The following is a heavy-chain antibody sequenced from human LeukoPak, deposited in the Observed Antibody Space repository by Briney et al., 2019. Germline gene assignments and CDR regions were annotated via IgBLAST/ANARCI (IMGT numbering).Heavy chain of an antibody. V-gene: IGHV3-23*01. CDR1: GFTFSNYA. CDR2: ISTSGSST. Sequence: GGSLRLSCAASGFTFSNYAMTWVRQAPGKGLEWVSAISTSGSSTYYADSVKGRFTISRDNSKNTLYLQVNSLGAEDTAVYYCATHYDSGAYYPQYYYYQMDVWGKGTTVTVSS. J-gene: IGHJ6*04. D-gene: IGHD3-22*01. CDR3: ATHYDSGAYYPQYYYYQMDV.